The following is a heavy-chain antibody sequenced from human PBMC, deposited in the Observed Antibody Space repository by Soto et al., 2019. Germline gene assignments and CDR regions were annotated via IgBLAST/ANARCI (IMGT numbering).Heavy chain of an antibody. Sequence: ASVKVSCKASDYTLTSYGIIWVRQAPGQGLEWMGWINAYNGHTNFAQKFQGRVTMTTDTSTNTAYMELRSLRSDDTAVYYCADGGEWSFNFVYWGQGTQVTVSS. D-gene: IGHD3-3*01. CDR1: DYTLTSYG. CDR2: INAYNGHT. CDR3: ADGGEWSFNFVY. V-gene: IGHV1-18*04. J-gene: IGHJ4*02.